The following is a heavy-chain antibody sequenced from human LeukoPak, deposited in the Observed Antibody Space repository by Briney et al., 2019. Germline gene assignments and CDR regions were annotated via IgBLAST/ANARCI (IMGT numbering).Heavy chain of an antibody. D-gene: IGHD4-11*01. V-gene: IGHV3-30*18. J-gene: IGHJ6*04. CDR2: ISYDGSNK. CDR3: AKAHLPDYPCLMDV. CDR1: GFTFSSYG. Sequence: GGSLRLSCAASGFTFSSYGMHWVRQAPGKGLEWVAVISYDGSNKYYADSVKGRFTISRDNSKNTLYLQMNSLRAEDTAVYYCAKAHLPDYPCLMDVWGKGTTVTISS.